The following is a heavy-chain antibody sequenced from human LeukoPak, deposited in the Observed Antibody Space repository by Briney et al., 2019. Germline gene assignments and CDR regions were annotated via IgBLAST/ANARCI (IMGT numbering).Heavy chain of an antibody. CDR3: ARGQFGGVIVKHYYFDY. V-gene: IGHV1-8*02. Sequence: ASVKVSCKASGYTFTGYYMHWVRQAPGQGLEWMGWINPNSGGTGYAQKFQGRVTMTRNTSISTAYMELSSLRSEDTAVYYCARGQFGGVIVKHYYFDYWGQGTLVTVSS. D-gene: IGHD3-16*02. CDR1: GYTFTGYY. J-gene: IGHJ4*02. CDR2: INPNSGGT.